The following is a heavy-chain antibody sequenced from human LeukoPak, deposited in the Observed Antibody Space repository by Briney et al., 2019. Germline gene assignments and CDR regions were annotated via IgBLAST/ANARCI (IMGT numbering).Heavy chain of an antibody. CDR3: ATVLRGSFWEATTGAFDI. CDR2: MNPNSGNT. J-gene: IGHJ3*02. Sequence: SVKVSCKASGYTFTSYDINWVRQATGQGLEWMGWMNPNSGNTNYAQKFQGRVTMTEDTSTDTAYMELSSLRSEDTAVYYCATVLRGSFWEATTGAFDIWGQGTMVTVSS. D-gene: IGHD1-26*01. CDR1: GYTFTSYD. V-gene: IGHV1-8*01.